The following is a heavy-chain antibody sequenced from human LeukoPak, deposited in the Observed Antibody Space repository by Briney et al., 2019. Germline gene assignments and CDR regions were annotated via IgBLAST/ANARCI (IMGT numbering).Heavy chain of an antibody. CDR1: GGSISSYY. CDR2: IYTSGST. CDR3: ARRGSSSSVHYYMDV. D-gene: IGHD6-6*01. V-gene: IGHV4-4*07. J-gene: IGHJ6*03. Sequence: SETLSLTCTVSGGSISSYYWSWIRQPAGKGLDWIGRIYTSGSTNYNPSLKSRVTMSVDTSKNQFSLKLSSVTAADTAVYYCARRGSSSSVHYYMDVWGKGTTVTVSS.